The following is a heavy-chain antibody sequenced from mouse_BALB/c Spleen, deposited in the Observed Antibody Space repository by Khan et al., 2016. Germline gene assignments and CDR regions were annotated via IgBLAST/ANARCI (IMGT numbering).Heavy chain of an antibody. CDR1: GFTFNTNA. J-gene: IGHJ2*01. V-gene: IGHV10S3*01. CDR2: IRSKSNNYAT. Sequence: EMQLVETGGGSVQTKGSLKLSCAASGFTFNTNAMHRVRQAPGKGSEWVARIRSKSNNYATYYADSVQDRDTISRDDSQSMLYLQMNNLKTENTAMYYCVRDPLLDYWGQGTTLTVSS. CDR3: VRDPLLDY. D-gene: IGHD1-1*01.